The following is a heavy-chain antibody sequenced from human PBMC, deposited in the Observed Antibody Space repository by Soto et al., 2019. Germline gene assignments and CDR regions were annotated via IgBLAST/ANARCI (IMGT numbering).Heavy chain of an antibody. CDR3: ATQEVGGSYVYTFDP. J-gene: IGHJ5*02. CDR2: IYHSGST. D-gene: IGHD1-26*01. V-gene: IGHV4-59*04. CDR1: GGSISSYY. Sequence: SETLSLTCTVSGGSISSYYWSWIRQPPGKGLEWIGEIYHSGSTNYNPSLKSRVTISVDTSKNHFSLKLSSVTAADTAVYYCATQEVGGSYVYTFDPWGQGTLVTVSS.